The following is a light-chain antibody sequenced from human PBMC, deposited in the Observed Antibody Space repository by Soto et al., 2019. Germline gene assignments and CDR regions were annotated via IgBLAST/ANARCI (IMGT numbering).Light chain of an antibody. CDR2: DVS. J-gene: IGLJ3*02. V-gene: IGLV2-14*01. CDR1: SSDVGTYNY. CDR3: SSYTSSKSWI. Sequence: QSALTQPASVSGSPGQSITISCTGTSSDVGTYNYVSWYQQHPGEAPKLIMYDVSNRPSGVSIRFSGSKSGNTASLTISGLQAEDEADYYCSSYTSSKSWIFGGGTKLTVL.